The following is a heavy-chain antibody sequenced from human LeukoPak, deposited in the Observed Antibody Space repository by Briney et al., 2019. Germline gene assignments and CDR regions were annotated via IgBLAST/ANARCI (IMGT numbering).Heavy chain of an antibody. CDR3: AKDEAYYDILTGSLGY. V-gene: IGHV3-30*18. CDR2: ISYDGSNK. J-gene: IGHJ4*02. CDR1: GFTFSDYY. Sequence: AGGSLRLSCAASGFTFSDYYMSWIRQAPGKGLEWVAVISYDGSNKYYADSVKGRFTISRDNSKNTLYLQMNSLRAEDTAVYYCAKDEAYYDILTGSLGYWGQGTLVTVSS. D-gene: IGHD3-9*01.